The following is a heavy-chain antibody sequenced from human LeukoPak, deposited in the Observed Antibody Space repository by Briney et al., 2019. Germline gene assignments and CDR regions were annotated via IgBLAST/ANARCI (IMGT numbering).Heavy chain of an antibody. Sequence: SESLSLTCTVSGGSISSYYWSWIRQPPGKGLEWIGYIYYSGSTNYNPSLKSRVTISVDTSKNQFSLKLSSVTAADTAVYYSARGNYYDSSGYWGVDYFDYWGQGTLVTVSS. V-gene: IGHV4-59*12. CDR1: GGSISSYY. CDR2: IYYSGST. CDR3: ARGNYYDSSGYWGVDYFDY. D-gene: IGHD3-22*01. J-gene: IGHJ4*02.